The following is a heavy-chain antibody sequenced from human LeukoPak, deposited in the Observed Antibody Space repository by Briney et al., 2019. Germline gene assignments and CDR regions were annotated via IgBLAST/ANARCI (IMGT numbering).Heavy chain of an antibody. J-gene: IGHJ4*02. CDR2: INHSGYT. V-gene: IGHV4-34*01. CDR3: TRMTTGHDY. CDR1: GVSFNDYY. Sequence: PSETLSLTCAVSGVSFNDYYWSWVRQPPGKGLEWIGEINHSGYTNDSPSLKSRVTISIDTSRKQFSLNLRSVTVAGTAVYYCTRMTTGHDYWGQGTLVTVSS. D-gene: IGHD4-17*01.